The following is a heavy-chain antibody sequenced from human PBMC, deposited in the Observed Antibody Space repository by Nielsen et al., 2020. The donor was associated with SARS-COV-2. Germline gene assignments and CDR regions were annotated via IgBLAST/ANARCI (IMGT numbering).Heavy chain of an antibody. CDR1: GFTFSSYA. Sequence: GESLKISCAASGFTFSSYAMSWVRQAPGKGLEWVSAISGSGGSTYYADSVKGRFTISRDNSKNTLYLQMNSLRAEDTAVYYCARVYFAAAATPYFDYWGQGTLVTVSS. CDR2: ISGSGGST. V-gene: IGHV3-23*01. CDR3: ARVYFAAAATPYFDY. D-gene: IGHD2-15*01. J-gene: IGHJ4*02.